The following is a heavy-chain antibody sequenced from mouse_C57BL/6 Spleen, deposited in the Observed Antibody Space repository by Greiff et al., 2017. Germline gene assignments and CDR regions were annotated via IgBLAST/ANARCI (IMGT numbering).Heavy chain of an antibody. J-gene: IGHJ2*01. CDR3: ARGLRNFDY. CDR1: GYTFTSYW. Sequence: VQLQQPGAELVMPGASVKLSCKASGYTFTSYWMHWVKQRPGQGLEWIGEIDPSDSYTNYNQKFKGKATLTVDKSSSTAYMQLSSLTSEDSAVYYCARGLRNFDYWGQGTTLTVSS. CDR2: IDPSDSYT. D-gene: IGHD1-1*01. V-gene: IGHV1-69*01.